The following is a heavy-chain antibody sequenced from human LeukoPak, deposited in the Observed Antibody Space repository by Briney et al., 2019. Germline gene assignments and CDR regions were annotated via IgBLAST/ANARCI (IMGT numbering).Heavy chain of an antibody. CDR2: IYYSGST. CDR3: RMVAARATVTTSAFDI. V-gene: IGHV4-59*12. D-gene: IGHD2-15*01. Sequence: SETLSLTCTVSGGSISSYYWSWIRQPPGRGLEWIGYIYYSGSTNYNPSLKSRVTISVDTSKNQFSLKLSSVTAADTAVYYCRMVAARATVTTSAFDIWGQGTMVTVSS. J-gene: IGHJ3*02. CDR1: GGSISSYY.